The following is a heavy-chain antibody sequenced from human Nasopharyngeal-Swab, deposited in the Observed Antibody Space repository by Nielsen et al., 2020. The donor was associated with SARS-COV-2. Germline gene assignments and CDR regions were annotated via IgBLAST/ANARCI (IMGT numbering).Heavy chain of an antibody. J-gene: IGHJ4*02. Sequence: GSLRLSCTVSGGSISSSSYYWGWIRQPPGKGLEWIGYIYYSGSTNYNPSLKSRVTISVDTSKNQFSLKLSSVTAADTAVYYCARGTTAAESYDFDYWGQGTLVTVSS. CDR1: GGSISSSSYY. D-gene: IGHD1-7*01. CDR3: ARGTTAAESYDFDY. V-gene: IGHV4-61*05. CDR2: IYYSGST.